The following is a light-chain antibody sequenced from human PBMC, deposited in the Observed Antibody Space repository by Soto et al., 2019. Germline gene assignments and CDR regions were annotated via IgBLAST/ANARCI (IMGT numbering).Light chain of an antibody. CDR2: KAS. Sequence: DIQMTQSPSTLSASVGDRVTITCRASQSISSRLAWYQQKPGKAPKLLIYKASNLKSGVPSRFSGSGSGTDFTLTISSLQHDDFASYYWQQYNTYPFTFGPGTKVDIK. V-gene: IGKV1-5*03. CDR1: QSISSR. J-gene: IGKJ3*01. CDR3: QQYNTYPFT.